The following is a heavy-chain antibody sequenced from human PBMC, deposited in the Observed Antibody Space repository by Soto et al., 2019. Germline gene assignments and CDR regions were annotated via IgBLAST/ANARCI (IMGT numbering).Heavy chain of an antibody. D-gene: IGHD5-18*01. CDR2: IYSGGST. Sequence: GGAPRLSCASSCVTLRSKHMSLGRQVPGKGLEWVSVIYSGGSTYYADSVKGRFTISRDNSKNTLYLQMNSLRAEDTAVYYCARHGYNYGGGYFDYWGQGTLVTVSS. CDR1: CVTLRSKH. V-gene: IGHV3-66*04. J-gene: IGHJ4*02. CDR3: ARHGYNYGGGYFDY.